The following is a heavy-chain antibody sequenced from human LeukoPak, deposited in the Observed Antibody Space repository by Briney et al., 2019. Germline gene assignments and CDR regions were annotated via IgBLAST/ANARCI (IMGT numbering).Heavy chain of an antibody. CDR1: GSAFSSYS. V-gene: IGHV3-48*02. D-gene: IGHD6-13*01. Sequence: PGGSLRLSCAASGSAFSSYSMNWVRLAPGKGLEWVSYISRSSSILYYADSVKGRFTISRDNAKNSLYLQMNSLRDEDTAVYYCARDHSSSWTFDYWGQGTLVTVSS. CDR2: ISRSSSIL. CDR3: ARDHSSSWTFDY. J-gene: IGHJ4*02.